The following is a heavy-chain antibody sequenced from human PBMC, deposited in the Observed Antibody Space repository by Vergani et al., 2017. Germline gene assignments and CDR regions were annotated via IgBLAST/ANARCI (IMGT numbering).Heavy chain of an antibody. D-gene: IGHD3-22*01. Sequence: QVQLQESGPGLVKPSQTLSLTCTVSGGSFSPGGQSWTWLRQSAGKGLEWIGRIYTSGATNYNPSLRSRAIMSVDASKKQFSLKLNSVTAADTAMYYCARMGGYDEGDAFRIGYFDSWGPGILVTVSS. CDR2: IYTSGAT. V-gene: IGHV4-61*02. J-gene: IGHJ4*02. CDR3: ARMGGYDEGDAFRIGYFDS. CDR1: GGSFSPGGQS.